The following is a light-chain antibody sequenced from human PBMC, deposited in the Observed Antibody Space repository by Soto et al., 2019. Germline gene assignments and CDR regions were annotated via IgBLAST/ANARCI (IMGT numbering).Light chain of an antibody. CDR2: DNS. CDR3: GTWDDSLNAGV. CDR1: SFNVGSNY. V-gene: IGLV1-51*01. Sequence: QSVLTQPPSMSAAPGQKVTISCSGSSFNVGSNYVSWYQQLPGTAPKLLIYDNSRRPSGIPDRISGSKSGTSATLGITGLQTGDEGDYYCGTWDDSLNAGVFGGGTKVTVL. J-gene: IGLJ2*01.